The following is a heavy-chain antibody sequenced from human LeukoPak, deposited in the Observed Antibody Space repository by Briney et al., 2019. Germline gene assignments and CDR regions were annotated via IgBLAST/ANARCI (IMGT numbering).Heavy chain of an antibody. J-gene: IGHJ5*02. CDR3: ARSLVVGATYPYH. Sequence: GGSLRLSCAASGFTFSSYWMTWVRQAPGKGLEWVSYISSSSSTIYYADPVKGRFTISRDNAKNSLYLQLNSLRAEDTAVYYCARSLVVGATYPYHWGQGTLVTVSS. CDR2: ISSSSSTI. D-gene: IGHD1-26*01. CDR1: GFTFSSYW. V-gene: IGHV3-48*01.